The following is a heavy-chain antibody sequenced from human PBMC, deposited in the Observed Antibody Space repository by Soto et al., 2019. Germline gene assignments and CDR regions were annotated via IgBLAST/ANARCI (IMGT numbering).Heavy chain of an antibody. D-gene: IGHD3-10*01. CDR3: ARALWFGDAFDI. CDR2: IYYSGST. J-gene: IGHJ3*02. V-gene: IGHV4-31*03. CDR1: GGSISSGGYN. Sequence: SETLSLTCTVSGGSISSGGYNWSWIRQHPGKGLEWIGYIYYSGSTYYNPSLKSRVTISVDTSKNQFSLKLSSVTAADTAVYYCARALWFGDAFDIWGQGTMVTV.